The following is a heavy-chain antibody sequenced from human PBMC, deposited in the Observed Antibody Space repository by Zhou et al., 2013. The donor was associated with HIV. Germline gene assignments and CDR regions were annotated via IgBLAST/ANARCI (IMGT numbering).Heavy chain of an antibody. J-gene: IGHJ3*02. D-gene: IGHD3-10*01. CDR1: GYTFTSYY. CDR2: INPSGGST. V-gene: IGHV1-46*01. Sequence: QVQLVQSGAEVKKPGASVKVSCKASGYTFTSYYMHWVRQAPGQGLEWMGIINPSGGSTSYAQKFQGRVTMTRDTSTSTVYMELSSLRSEDTAVYYCARDRGDDRRPGEAFDIWGQGTMVTVSS. CDR3: ARDRGDDRRPGEAFDI.